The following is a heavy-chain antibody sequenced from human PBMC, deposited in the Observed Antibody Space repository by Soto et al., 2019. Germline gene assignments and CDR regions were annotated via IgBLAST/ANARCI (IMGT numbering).Heavy chain of an antibody. CDR3: ARVGWGGDS. V-gene: IGHV4-61*01. CDR2: IPYNESP. J-gene: IGHJ4*02. CDR1: GGSVSSGIYH. D-gene: IGHD7-27*01. Sequence: SETLSLTCIVSGGSVSSGIYHLIWIRQPPGKGLEWIGFIPYNESPDYNPYLQSRVVISIDRGKNQFSLKMTSVTAVDTAVYFCARVGWGGDSWGQGTLVTVSS.